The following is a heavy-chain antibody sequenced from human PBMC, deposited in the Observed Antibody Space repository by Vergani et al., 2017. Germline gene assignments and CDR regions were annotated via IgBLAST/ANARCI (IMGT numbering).Heavy chain of an antibody. CDR1: GFRVTTYY. J-gene: IGHJ5*02. V-gene: IGHV3-9*01. CDR2: INWNSDSI. Sequence: VELLESGGGLAQPGGSLRVSCSASGFRVTTYYMSWVRQAPGKGLEWVSGINWNSDSIAYADSVKGRFTISRDNAKNSLYLQMNSLRAEDTALYYCARDPYCSGGSCYSPGWFDPWGQGTLVTVSS. D-gene: IGHD2-15*01. CDR3: ARDPYCSGGSCYSPGWFDP.